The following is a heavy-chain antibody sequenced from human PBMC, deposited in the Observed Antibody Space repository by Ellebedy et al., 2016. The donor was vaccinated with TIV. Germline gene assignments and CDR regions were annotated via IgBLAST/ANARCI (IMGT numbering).Heavy chain of an antibody. CDR2: ISYDGSNK. J-gene: IGHJ6*03. CDR3: AKDLSGTGGYMDV. CDR1: GFTFSSYA. Sequence: GESLKIPCAASGFTFSSYAMHWVRQAPGKGLEWVAVISYDGSNKYYADSVKGRFTISRDNSKNTLYLQMNSLRAEDTALYYCAKDLSGTGGYMDVWGKGTTVTVSS. V-gene: IGHV3-30*04. D-gene: IGHD3-9*01.